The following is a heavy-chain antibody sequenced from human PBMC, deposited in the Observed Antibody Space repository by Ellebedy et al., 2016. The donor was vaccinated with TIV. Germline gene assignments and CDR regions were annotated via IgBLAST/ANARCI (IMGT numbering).Heavy chain of an antibody. CDR1: GFRFSSFG. CDR3: VRSPGGVIIGRESWFDS. D-gene: IGHD3-3*01. J-gene: IGHJ5*01. V-gene: IGHV3-21*01. CDR2: ISTSSSYI. Sequence: GESLKISXAASGFRFSSFGMNWVRLAPGKGLEWVSSISTSSSYIYYADSVKGRFTISRDNARQSLYLQMNSLSAEDTAVYFCVRSPGGVIIGRESWFDSWGQGTRVTVSS.